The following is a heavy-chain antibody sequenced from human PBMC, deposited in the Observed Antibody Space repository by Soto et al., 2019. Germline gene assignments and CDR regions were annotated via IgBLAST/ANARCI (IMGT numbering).Heavy chain of an antibody. CDR2: INDGNGNR. D-gene: IGHD2-15*01. CDR1: GYTFTSYA. CDR3: ARGPGGPDGPGDY. J-gene: IGHJ4*02. Sequence: QVQLVQSGAEVKKPGASVKVSCKASGYTFTSYAMHWVRQAPGQRLEWMGWINDGNGNRKYSQKFQGRVTITRDTSASTAYMELSSLRSEDTAVYYCARGPGGPDGPGDYWGQGNLVTVSS. V-gene: IGHV1-3*01.